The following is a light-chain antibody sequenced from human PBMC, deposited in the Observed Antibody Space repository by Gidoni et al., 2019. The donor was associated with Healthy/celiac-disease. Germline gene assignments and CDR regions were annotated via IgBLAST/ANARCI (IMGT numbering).Light chain of an antibody. V-gene: IGKV2-28*01. J-gene: IGKJ3*01. Sequence: DILMTQSPLSLPVTPGEPASISCRSSQSLLHSNGYNYLDWYLQKPGQSPQLLIYLGSNRASGVPDRVSGSGSGTDFTLKISRVEAEDVGVYYCMQALQTHRVFTFGPGTKVDIK. CDR3: MQALQTHRVFT. CDR1: QSLLHSNGYNY. CDR2: LGS.